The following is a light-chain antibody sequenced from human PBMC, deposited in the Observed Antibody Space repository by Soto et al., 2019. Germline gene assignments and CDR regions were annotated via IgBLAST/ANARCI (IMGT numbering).Light chain of an antibody. Sequence: QSVLTQPASVSGSPGQSITISCTGTSSDVGGYDYVSWYQHHPGRAPKLMIYDVSNRPSGVSNRFSGAKSDNTASLTISGLQAEDEADYYCSSYTSGSTYVFGTGTK. V-gene: IGLV2-14*01. J-gene: IGLJ1*01. CDR2: DVS. CDR1: SSDVGGYDY. CDR3: SSYTSGSTYV.